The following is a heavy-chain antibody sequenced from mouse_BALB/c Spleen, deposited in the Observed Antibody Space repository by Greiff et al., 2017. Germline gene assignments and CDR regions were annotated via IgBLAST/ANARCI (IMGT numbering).Heavy chain of an antibody. CDR3: ARDRQGYYGSSYGAMDY. CDR2: IGAGGST. Sequence: VKLQESGPGLVAPSQSLSITCTVSGFSLTSYGVHWVRQPPGKGLEWLGVIGAGGSTNYNSALMSRLSISKDNSKSQVFLKMNSLQTDDTAMYYCARDRQGYYGSSYGAMDYWGQGTSVTVSS. J-gene: IGHJ4*01. D-gene: IGHD1-1*01. CDR1: GFSLTSYG. V-gene: IGHV2-9*02.